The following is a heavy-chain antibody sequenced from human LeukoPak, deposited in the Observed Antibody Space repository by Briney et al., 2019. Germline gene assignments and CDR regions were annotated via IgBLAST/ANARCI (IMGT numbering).Heavy chain of an antibody. CDR1: GFTFSKYW. J-gene: IGHJ4*02. CDR2: IKQDGSEK. D-gene: IGHD6-13*01. Sequence: GGSLRLSCAASGFTFSKYWMSCVRQAPGKGLEWVANIKQDGSEKHYVDSVKGRFTISRDNAKNSLYLQMNSLRAEDTAVYYCAGHGGTGYSSSWYFCWGQGTLVTVSS. V-gene: IGHV3-7*02. CDR3: AGHGGTGYSSSWYFC.